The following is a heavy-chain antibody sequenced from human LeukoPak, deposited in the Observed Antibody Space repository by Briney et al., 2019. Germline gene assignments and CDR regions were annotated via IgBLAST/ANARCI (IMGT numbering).Heavy chain of an antibody. J-gene: IGHJ6*03. CDR3: ARDNSIAAAYYYYMDV. V-gene: IGHV4-59*01. CDR1: GGSISSYY. CDR2: IYYSGST. Sequence: SETLSLTCTVSGGSISSYYWSWIRQPPGKGLEWIGYIYYSGSTNYNPSLKSRVTISVDTSKNQFSLKLSSVTAADTAVYYCARDNSIAAAYYYYMDVWGKGTTVTVSS. D-gene: IGHD6-13*01.